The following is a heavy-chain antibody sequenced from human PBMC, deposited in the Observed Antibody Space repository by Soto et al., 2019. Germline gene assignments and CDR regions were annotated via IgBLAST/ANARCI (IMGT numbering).Heavy chain of an antibody. CDR2: IVVGSGNT. CDR3: AADPPRYCSSTSCYSTSGAFDI. V-gene: IGHV1-58*02. D-gene: IGHD2-2*01. J-gene: IGHJ3*02. Sequence: ASVKVSCKASGFTFTSSAMQWVRQARGQRLEWKGWIVVGSGNTNYAQKNQERVTITRDMSTSTSYIELSSLRSEDTAVYYCAADPPRYCSSTSCYSTSGAFDIWGQGTMVTVSS. CDR1: GFTFTSSA.